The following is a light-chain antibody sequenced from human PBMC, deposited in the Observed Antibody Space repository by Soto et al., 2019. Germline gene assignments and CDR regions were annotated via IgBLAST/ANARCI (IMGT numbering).Light chain of an antibody. J-gene: IGKJ1*01. CDR2: DAS. Sequence: VGDRVTITCRASQSISSWLAWYQQKPGKAPKLLIYDASSLESGVPSRFSGSGSGTEFTLTISSLQPDDFATYYCQQYNSYSWTFGQGTKVDIK. CDR3: QQYNSYSWT. CDR1: QSISSW. V-gene: IGKV1-5*01.